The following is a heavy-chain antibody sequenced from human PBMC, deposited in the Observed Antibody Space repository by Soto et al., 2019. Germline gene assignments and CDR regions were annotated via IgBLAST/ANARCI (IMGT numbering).Heavy chain of an antibody. V-gene: IGHV1-3*01. D-gene: IGHD2-8*01. CDR1: GYTLTSYA. J-gene: IGHJ4*02. CDR2: INAGNGNT. CDR3: ARTKNTVTQYYFDY. Sequence: AKVSCRASGYTLTSYAMHWVRQAPGQRLEWMGWINAGNGNTKYSQKFQGRVTITRDTSASTAYMELSSLRSEDTAVYYCARTKNTVTQYYFDYWGQGTLVTVSS.